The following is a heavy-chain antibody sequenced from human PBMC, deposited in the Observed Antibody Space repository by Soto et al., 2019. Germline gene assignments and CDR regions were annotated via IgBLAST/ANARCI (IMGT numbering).Heavy chain of an antibody. J-gene: IGHJ1*01. D-gene: IGHD5-12*01. CDR2: INSDGSTR. Sequence: EVQLVESGGGLVQPGGSLRLSCAASGFSFNNYWMFWVRQPPGKGLVWVSHINSDGSTRTYADSVKGRFTISRDNAKNTLNLQMNSRGAEDTALYYGVWVRRDGYNYWGQGTLVIVSS. CDR3: VWVRRDGYNY. V-gene: IGHV3-74*01. CDR1: GFSFNNYW.